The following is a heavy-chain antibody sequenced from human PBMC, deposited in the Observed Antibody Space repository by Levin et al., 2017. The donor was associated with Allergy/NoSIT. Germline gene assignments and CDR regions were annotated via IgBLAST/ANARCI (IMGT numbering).Heavy chain of an antibody. Sequence: ASGPTLVKPTQTLTLTCTFSGFSLSTSGMCVSWIRQPPGKALEWLARIDWDDDKYYSTSLKTRLTISKDTSKNQVVLTMTNMDPVDTATYYCARVTYYYGSGSYVLDYWGQGTLVTVSS. V-gene: IGHV2-70*11. CDR2: IDWDDDK. CDR1: GFSLSTSGMC. CDR3: ARVTYYYGSGSYVLDY. D-gene: IGHD3-10*01. J-gene: IGHJ4*02.